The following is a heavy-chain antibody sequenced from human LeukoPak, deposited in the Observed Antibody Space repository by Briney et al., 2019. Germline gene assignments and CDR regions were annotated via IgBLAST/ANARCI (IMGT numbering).Heavy chain of an antibody. D-gene: IGHD2-21*01. CDR1: GFTFSSYG. V-gene: IGHV3-23*01. J-gene: IGHJ6*03. Sequence: RSGGSLRLSCAASGFTFSSYGMSWVRQAPGKGLEWVAAINGSGGSTYYAASRKGRFTIARENSKNTLQLQMNSLRAEETAVYYCAKVSVASLYYYYMDVWGKGTTVAISS. CDR3: AKVSVASLYYYYMDV. CDR2: INGSGGST.